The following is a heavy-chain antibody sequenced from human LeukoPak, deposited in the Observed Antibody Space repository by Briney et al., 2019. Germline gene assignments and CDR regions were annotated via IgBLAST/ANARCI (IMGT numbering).Heavy chain of an antibody. J-gene: IGHJ6*03. V-gene: IGHV4-34*01. CDR1: GGSFSGYY. CDR2: INHSGST. CDR3: ARVVTAIYYYYYYMDV. D-gene: IGHD5-18*01. Sequence: PSETLSLTCAVYGGSFSGYYRSWIRQPPGKGLEWIGEINHSGSTNYNPSLKSRVTISVDTSKNQFSLKLSSVTAADTAVYYCARVVTAIYYYYYYMDVWGKGTTVTVSS.